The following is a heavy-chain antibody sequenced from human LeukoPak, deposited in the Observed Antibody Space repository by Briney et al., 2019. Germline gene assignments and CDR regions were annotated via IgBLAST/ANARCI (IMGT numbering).Heavy chain of an antibody. J-gene: IGHJ4*02. V-gene: IGHV3-23*01. CDR2: ISGSGGST. CDR3: AKGLVGLASRLFDY. Sequence: GGSLGLSFAAPGFTFSSYAMSWVRQAQGKGLGWVSAISGSGGSTYYADSVKGRFTISRDNSKNTLYLQMNSLRAEDTAVYYCAKGLVGLASRLFDYWGQGTLVTVSS. CDR1: GFTFSSYA. D-gene: IGHD6-13*01.